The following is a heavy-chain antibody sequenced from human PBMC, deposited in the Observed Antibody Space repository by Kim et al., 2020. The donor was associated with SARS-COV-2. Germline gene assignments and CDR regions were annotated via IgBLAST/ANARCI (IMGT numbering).Heavy chain of an antibody. Sequence: GGSLRLSCKASGFTFSDYWMSWIRQAPGRGLEWISYITGNGINTFHAESVKGRFTISRNNFKNMLYLQMDSLRVDDTAIYYRARDRDIWGSFRLASWGQGALVAVSP. V-gene: IGHV3-11*01. CDR1: GFTFSDYW. CDR2: ITGNGINT. J-gene: IGHJ4*02. D-gene: IGHD3-16*02. CDR3: ARDRDIWGSFRLAS.